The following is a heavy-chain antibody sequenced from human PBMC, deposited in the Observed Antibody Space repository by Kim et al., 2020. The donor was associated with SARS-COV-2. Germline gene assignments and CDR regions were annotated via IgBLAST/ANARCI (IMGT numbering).Heavy chain of an antibody. CDR1: GGSISSYY. D-gene: IGHD5-18*01. Sequence: SETLSLTCTVSGGSISSYYWSWIRQPPGKGLEWIGYIYYSGSTNYNPSLKSRVTISVDTSKNQFSLKLSSVTAADTAVYYCARGRRGYSYGPWDFDYWGQGTLVTVSS. CDR2: IYYSGST. V-gene: IGHV4-59*01. J-gene: IGHJ4*02. CDR3: ARGRRGYSYGPWDFDY.